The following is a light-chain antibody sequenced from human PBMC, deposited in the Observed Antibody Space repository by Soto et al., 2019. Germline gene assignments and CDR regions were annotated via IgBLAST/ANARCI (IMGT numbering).Light chain of an antibody. Sequence: QSALTQPASVSGSPGQSINISCTGTSNDVGGYSYLSWYQQHPGKAPKLIIFEVNNRPSGVSDRFSGSKSGNTASLAISGLQREDEADYYCTSYTSRDTVLFGGGTQLTVL. CDR1: SNDVGGYSY. V-gene: IGLV2-14*01. CDR2: EVN. CDR3: TSYTSRDTVL. J-gene: IGLJ2*01.